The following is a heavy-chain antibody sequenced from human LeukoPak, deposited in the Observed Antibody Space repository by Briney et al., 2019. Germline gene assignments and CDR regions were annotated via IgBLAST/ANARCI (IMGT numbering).Heavy chain of an antibody. CDR3: AKDIFPATGPYAFDI. V-gene: IGHV3-9*01. D-gene: IGHD6-25*01. CDR2: ISWNSGSI. CDR1: GFTFDDYA. Sequence: PGRSLRLSCAASGFTFDDYAMHWVRQAPGKGLEWVSGISWNSGSIGYADSVKGRFTISRDNAKNSLYLQINSLRAEDTALYYCAKDIFPATGPYAFDIWGQGTMVTVSS. J-gene: IGHJ3*02.